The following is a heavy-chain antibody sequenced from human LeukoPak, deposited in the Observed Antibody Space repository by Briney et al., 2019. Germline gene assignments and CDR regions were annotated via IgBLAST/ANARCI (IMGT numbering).Heavy chain of an antibody. CDR3: ARGVSYYDYVWGNYRPYYFDY. CDR2: IYHSGST. Sequence: SQTLSLTCAVSGGSISSGGYSWSWIRQPPGKGLEWIGYIYHSGSTYYNPSLKSRVTISVDRSKNQFSLKLSSVTAADTAVYYCARGVSYYDYVWGNYRPYYFDYWGQGTLVTVSS. CDR1: GGSISSGGYS. J-gene: IGHJ4*02. V-gene: IGHV4-30-2*01. D-gene: IGHD3-16*02.